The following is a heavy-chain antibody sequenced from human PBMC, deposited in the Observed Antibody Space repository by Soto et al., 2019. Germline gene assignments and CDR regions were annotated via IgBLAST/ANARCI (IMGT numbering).Heavy chain of an antibody. Sequence: QPQLQKSGPGLVKPSETLSLTCTVSGGSVSSCCNYWGWVRQPPGKGLEWIGSIHNSGSTSYNPSLKSRVTISVDTPKNQFSLNLTSVTAADTAVYYCTRGLSSPSATGIWGQGTLVTVSS. J-gene: IGHJ4*02. V-gene: IGHV4-39*01. CDR1: GGSVSSCCNY. CDR2: IHNSGST. D-gene: IGHD6-6*01. CDR3: TRGLSSPSATGI.